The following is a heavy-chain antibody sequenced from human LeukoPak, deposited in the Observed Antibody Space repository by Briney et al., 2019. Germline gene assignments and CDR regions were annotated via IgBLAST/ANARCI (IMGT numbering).Heavy chain of an antibody. CDR2: IYYSGST. CDR3: ANLVVTNLDAFDI. CDR1: GGSISSYY. Sequence: SETLSLTCTVSGGSISSYYWSWIRQPPGKGLEWIGYIYYSGSTNYNPSLKSRVTISVDTSKNQFSLKLSSVTAADTAVYYCANLVVTNLDAFDIWGQGTMVTVSS. V-gene: IGHV4-59*01. J-gene: IGHJ3*02. D-gene: IGHD3-22*01.